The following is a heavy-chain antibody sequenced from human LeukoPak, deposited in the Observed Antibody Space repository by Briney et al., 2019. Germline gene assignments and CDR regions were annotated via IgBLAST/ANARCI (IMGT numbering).Heavy chain of an antibody. D-gene: IGHD3-10*01. V-gene: IGHV3-30*02. CDR1: GFTFSSYG. Sequence: GGSLRLSCAASGFTFSSYGMHWVRQAPGKGLEWVAFIRYDGSNKYYADSVKGRFTISRDNSKNTLYLQMNSLRAEDTAVYYCAKLGLTYYYGSGSYPDAFDIWGQGTMVTVSS. J-gene: IGHJ3*02. CDR2: IRYDGSNK. CDR3: AKLGLTYYYGSGSYPDAFDI.